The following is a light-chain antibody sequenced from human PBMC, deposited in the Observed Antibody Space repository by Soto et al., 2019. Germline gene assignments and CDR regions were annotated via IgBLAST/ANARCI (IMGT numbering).Light chain of an antibody. CDR3: CSSAPDSTYV. CDR1: SSDVGAYNS. CDR2: KGT. Sequence: QSALAQPAPVSGSPGQSVTISSTGTSSDVGAYNSFSWYQQHPDKAPQLMIYKGTQRPSGVSNRFSGSTSGNAASLTISGLQAGDEADYFCCSSAPDSTYVFGTGTKGTVL. J-gene: IGLJ1*01. V-gene: IGLV2-23*01.